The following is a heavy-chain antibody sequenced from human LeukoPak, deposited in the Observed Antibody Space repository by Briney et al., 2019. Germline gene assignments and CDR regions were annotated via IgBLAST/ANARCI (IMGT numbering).Heavy chain of an antibody. Sequence: PSETLSLTCTVSGGSIRANSYYWAWIRQPPRKGLEWIGTLYYNGSTYLNPSLRSRVTISVDTSRNHFSLSLNSVTAADTATYYCARHPRDDYGGFGLDPWGQGILVSVYS. J-gene: IGHJ5*02. CDR3: ARHPRDDYGGFGLDP. D-gene: IGHD4-23*01. CDR1: GGSIRANSYY. CDR2: LYYNGST. V-gene: IGHV4-39*01.